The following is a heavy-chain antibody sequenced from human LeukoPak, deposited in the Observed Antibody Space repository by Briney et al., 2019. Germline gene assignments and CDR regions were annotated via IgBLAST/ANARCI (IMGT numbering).Heavy chain of an antibody. V-gene: IGHV4-4*02. CDR2: IYHSGST. D-gene: IGHD2-8*01. J-gene: IGHJ4*02. CDR1: GGSISSSNW. CDR3: AREALGYCTNGVCYTRSRWEGGFDY. Sequence: PSGTLSLTCAVSGGSISSSNWWSWVRQPPGKGLEWIGEIYHSGSTNYNPSLKSRVTISVDTSKNQFSLKLSSVTAADTAVYYCAREALGYCTNGVCYTRSRWEGGFDYWGQGTLVTVSS.